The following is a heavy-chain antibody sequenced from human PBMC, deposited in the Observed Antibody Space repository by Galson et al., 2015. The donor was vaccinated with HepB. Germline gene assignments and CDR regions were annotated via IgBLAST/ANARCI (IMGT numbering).Heavy chain of an antibody. J-gene: IGHJ3*02. V-gene: IGHV3-33*08. CDR1: GFTFSNYA. CDR3: AREKDYDRRAFEI. Sequence: SLRLSCAASGFTFSNYAMHWVRQGPGKGLEWVAVIWSDGSKKYYVDSVKGRFTISRDNSKNTVYLQMNSLRVEETAVYHCAREKDYDRRAFEIWGQGTMVTVSS. D-gene: IGHD3-22*01. CDR2: IWSDGSKK.